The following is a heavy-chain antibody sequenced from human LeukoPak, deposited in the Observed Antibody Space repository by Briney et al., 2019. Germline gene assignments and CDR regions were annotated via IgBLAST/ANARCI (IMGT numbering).Heavy chain of an antibody. J-gene: IGHJ5*02. CDR1: GGSIRSDDYY. CDR2: IFYTGNT. CDR3: ARHGTGGDQWLTHH. Sequence: PSETLSLTCTVSGGSIRSDDYYWSWIRQPPGKGLEWIGYIFYTGNTHYNPSLQSRVTFSVDTSKNQFSLKLNSVTAADTAIYYCARHGTGGDQWLTHHWGQGTLVTVSS. D-gene: IGHD6-19*01. V-gene: IGHV4-30-4*01.